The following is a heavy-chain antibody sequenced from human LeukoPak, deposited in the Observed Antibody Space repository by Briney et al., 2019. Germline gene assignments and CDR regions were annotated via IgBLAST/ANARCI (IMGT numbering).Heavy chain of an antibody. V-gene: IGHV1-69*13. CDR3: AEDSGSYYPLSY. CDR1: GGTFSSYA. Sequence: SVKVSCKASGGTFSSYAISWVRQAPGQGLEWMGGIIPIFGTANYAQKFQGRVTITADESTSTAYMKLSSLRSEDTAVYYCAEDSGSYYPLSYRGQEPWSPSPQ. J-gene: IGHJ4*01. D-gene: IGHD1-26*01. CDR2: IIPIFGTA.